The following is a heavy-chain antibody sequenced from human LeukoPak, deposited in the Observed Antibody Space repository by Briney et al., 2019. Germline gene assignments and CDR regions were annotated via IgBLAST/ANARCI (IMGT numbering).Heavy chain of an antibody. Sequence: SETLSLTCTVSGGSIYNNYWTWIRQPPGKGLEWIGYVYSNGNTNYSPSLKSRVTMSIETSRNQFSLTVTSVTAADTAVYYCASGTFDGPLYGTYWYFHFWGRGTLVTVSS. CDR2: VYSNGNT. J-gene: IGHJ2*01. CDR3: ASGTFDGPLYGTYWYFHF. D-gene: IGHD1-14*01. CDR1: GGSIYNNY. V-gene: IGHV4-59*01.